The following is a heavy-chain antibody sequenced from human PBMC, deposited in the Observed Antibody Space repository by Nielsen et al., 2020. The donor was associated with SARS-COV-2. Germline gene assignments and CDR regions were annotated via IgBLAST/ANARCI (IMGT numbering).Heavy chain of an antibody. J-gene: IGHJ3*02. D-gene: IGHD6-13*01. Sequence: GESLKISCKGSGYSFSSYWIAWVRQMPGKGLEWMGIIYPGDSDTRYSPSFQGQVTISADKSISTAYLQWSSLKASDTAMYYCVSDSSSLGALEDAFDIWGQGTMVTVSS. CDR3: VSDSSSLGALEDAFDI. CDR1: GYSFSSYW. V-gene: IGHV5-51*01. CDR2: IYPGDSDT.